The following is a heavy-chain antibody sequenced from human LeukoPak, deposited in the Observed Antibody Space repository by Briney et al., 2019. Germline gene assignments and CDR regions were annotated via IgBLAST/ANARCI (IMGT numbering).Heavy chain of an antibody. CDR2: IYHSGST. CDR1: GGSISSGSYY. D-gene: IGHD6-13*01. Sequence: KSSETLSLTCTVSGGSISSGSYYWSWIRQPAGKGLEWIGSIYHSGSTYYNPSLKSRVTISVDTSKNQFSLKLSSVTAADTAVYYCARERRRGYSSHDYWGQGTLVTVSS. V-gene: IGHV4-39*07. CDR3: ARERRRGYSSHDY. J-gene: IGHJ4*02.